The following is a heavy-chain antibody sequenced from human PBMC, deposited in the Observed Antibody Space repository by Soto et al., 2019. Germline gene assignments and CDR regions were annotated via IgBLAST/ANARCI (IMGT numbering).Heavy chain of an antibody. CDR2: IYPGDSDT. CDR1: GYSFTSYW. V-gene: IGHV5-51*01. D-gene: IGHD6-13*01. J-gene: IGHJ6*02. CDR3: ARTSAAGKYYYGMDV. Sequence: RGESLKISCKGSGYSFTSYWIGWVRQMPGKGLEWMGIIYPGDSDTRYSPSFQGQVTISADESISTAYLQWSSLKASDTAMYYCARTSAAGKYYYGMDVWGQGTTVTVSS.